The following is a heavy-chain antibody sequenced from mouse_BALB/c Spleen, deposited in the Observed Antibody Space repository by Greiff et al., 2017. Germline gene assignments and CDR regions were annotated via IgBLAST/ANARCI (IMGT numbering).Heavy chain of an antibody. Sequence: ESGPSLVKPSQTLSLTCSVTGDSITSGYWNWIRKFPGNKLEYMGYISYSGSTYYNPSLKSRISITRDTSKNQYYLQLNSVTTEDTATYYCARYIYGSSSYAMDYWGQGTSVTVSS. CDR1: GDSITSGY. D-gene: IGHD1-1*01. CDR3: ARYIYGSSSYAMDY. V-gene: IGHV3-8*02. J-gene: IGHJ4*01. CDR2: ISYSGST.